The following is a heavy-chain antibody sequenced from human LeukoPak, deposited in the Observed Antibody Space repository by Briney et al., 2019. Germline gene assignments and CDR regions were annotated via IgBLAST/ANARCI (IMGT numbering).Heavy chain of an antibody. CDR3: ARVGLWGSGRYYPDC. D-gene: IGHD3-10*01. CDR1: GFSLSNYW. V-gene: IGHV3-7*01. CDR2: IGQDGTEK. J-gene: IGHJ4*02. Sequence: PGGSLRLSCAASGFSLSNYWMTWVRQAPGKRLEWVANIGQDGTEKYYVDSVKGRFNISRDNAKNSQHLQMNSLRVEDTAVYYCARVGLWGSGRYYPDCWGQGTLVTVSS.